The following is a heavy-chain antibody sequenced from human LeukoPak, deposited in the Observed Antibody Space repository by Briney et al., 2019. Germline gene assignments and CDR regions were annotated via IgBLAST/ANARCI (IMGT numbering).Heavy chain of an antibody. CDR3: ARAGTDDGDLFDY. CDR1: GGSISSGGYY. V-gene: IGHV4-31*03. J-gene: IGHJ4*02. Sequence: TSETLSLTCTVSGGSISSGGYYWSWIRQHPGKGLEWIGYIYYSGSTYYNPSLKSRVTISVDTSKNQFSLKLSSVTAADTAVYYCARAGTDDGDLFDYWGQGTLVTVSS. CDR2: IYYSGST. D-gene: IGHD4-17*01.